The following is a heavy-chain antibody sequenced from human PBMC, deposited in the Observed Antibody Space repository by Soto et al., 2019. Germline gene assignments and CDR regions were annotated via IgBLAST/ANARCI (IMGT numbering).Heavy chain of an antibody. Sequence: QVQLVQSGAEVKKPGSSVKVSCKASGGTFSSYAISWVRQAPGQGLGWMGGSIPIFGTANYAQKFQGRVTITADETRSTAYMELSTLRSEDTAVYYCARVGGGYDFGYYGMDVWGQGTTVTVSS. CDR1: GGTFSSYA. CDR2: SIPIFGTA. J-gene: IGHJ6*02. CDR3: ARVGGGYDFGYYGMDV. D-gene: IGHD5-12*01. V-gene: IGHV1-69*01.